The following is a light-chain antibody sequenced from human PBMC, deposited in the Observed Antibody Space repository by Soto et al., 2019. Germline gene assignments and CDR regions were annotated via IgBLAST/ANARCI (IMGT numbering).Light chain of an antibody. J-gene: IGLJ3*02. CDR1: NIGSKN. CDR2: RDS. V-gene: IGLV3-9*01. Sequence: SSELTQPLSVSVALGQTARITCGGTNIGSKNVHWYQQKPGQAPVLVIYRDSNRPSGIPERFSGSNSGNTATLTIGRAQAGDEADYYCQVWDSSTARVFGGGTKLTVL. CDR3: QVWDSSTARV.